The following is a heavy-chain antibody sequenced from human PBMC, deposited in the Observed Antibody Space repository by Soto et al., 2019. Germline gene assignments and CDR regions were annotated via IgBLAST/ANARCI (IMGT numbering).Heavy chain of an antibody. J-gene: IGHJ6*02. D-gene: IGHD1-1*01. CDR2: IYHTGTT. CDR1: GDSISRGYH. CDR3: ARAMRDAYNLNYHGMDV. Sequence: SETLSLTCAVSGDSISRGYHWAWIRQPPGKGLEWVASIYHTGTTYYNPSLTSRVTISVDKSKNQFSLKLSSVTAADTAVYYCARAMRDAYNLNYHGMDVWGQGTTVTVSS. V-gene: IGHV4-38-2*01.